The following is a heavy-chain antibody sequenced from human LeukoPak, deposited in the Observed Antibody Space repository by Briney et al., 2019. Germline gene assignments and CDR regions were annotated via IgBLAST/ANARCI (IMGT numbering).Heavy chain of an antibody. CDR2: IKQDGSEK. D-gene: IGHD2-21*01. V-gene: IGHV3-7*01. CDR1: GFSSSTYW. CDR3: ARDRDGYYMDV. J-gene: IGHJ6*03. Sequence: GGSLRLSCAASGFSSSTYWMTWVRQAPGKGLEWVANIKQDGSEKHYVDSVKGRFTISRDNAKNSLYLQMNSLRAEDTAVYYCARDRDGYYMDVWGKGTTVTISS.